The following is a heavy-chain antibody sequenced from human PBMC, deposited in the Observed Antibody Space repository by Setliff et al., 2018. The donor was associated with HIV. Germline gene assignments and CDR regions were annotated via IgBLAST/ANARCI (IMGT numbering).Heavy chain of an antibody. J-gene: IGHJ3*02. V-gene: IGHV4-59*08. D-gene: IGHD2-21*02. CDR1: GGSIVRYY. CDR3: ARLLQGGNYAFDI. CDR2: IYYSGST. Sequence: SETLSLICTVSGGSIVRYYWTWIRQPPGKGLEWIGYIYYSGSTNYNPSLKSRVIISVDTSKMQFSLKLRSVTAADTAMYYCARLLQGGNYAFDIWGQGTMVTVSS.